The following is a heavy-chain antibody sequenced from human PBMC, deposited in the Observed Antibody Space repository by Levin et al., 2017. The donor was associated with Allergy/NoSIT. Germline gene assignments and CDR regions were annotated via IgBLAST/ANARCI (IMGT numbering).Heavy chain of an antibody. V-gene: IGHV4-34*01. CDR1: GGSFSGYY. J-gene: IGHJ4*02. CDR3: TSEAPQTTHDSIWGSHRYLGY. Sequence: SETLSLTCAVSGGSFSGYYWSWIRQPPGKGLEWIGEINHSGSTSYNPSLRSRVTISAEPSKNQFSLRLRSVTAAATALYYCTSEAPQTTHDSIWGSHRYLGYWSPGTLVTVSS. D-gene: IGHD3-16*02. CDR2: INHSGST.